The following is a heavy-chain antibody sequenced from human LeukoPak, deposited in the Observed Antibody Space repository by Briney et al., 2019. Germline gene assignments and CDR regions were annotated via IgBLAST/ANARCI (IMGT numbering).Heavy chain of an antibody. CDR3: ARVEWLARTNGALFDY. V-gene: IGHV4-61*02. CDR2: ISSSGST. Sequence: SETLSLTCTVSGDSISSGDYYWSWIRQPAGTGLEWIGRISSSGSTNYNPSLKSRVTISVDTSKNQFSLKLSSVTAADTAVYYCARVEWLARTNGALFDYWGQGTLVTVSS. J-gene: IGHJ4*02. CDR1: GDSISSGDYY. D-gene: IGHD6-19*01.